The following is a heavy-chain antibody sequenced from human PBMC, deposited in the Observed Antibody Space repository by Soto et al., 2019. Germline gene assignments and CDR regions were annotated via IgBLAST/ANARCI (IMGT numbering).Heavy chain of an antibody. CDR3: AKARGAMIYAISVYGMDV. D-gene: IGHD2-8*01. CDR1: GFSFSSFA. CDR2: ISGSADST. V-gene: IGHV3-23*01. Sequence: EVQLLESGGGFIHPGGSLRLSCAASGFSFSSFAMNWVRQAPGKGLECVSIISGSADSTFYADSVKGRFTISRDKSKSKLYLQINSVRAEDTAVYYCAKARGAMIYAISVYGMDVWGQGTTVTVSS. J-gene: IGHJ6*02.